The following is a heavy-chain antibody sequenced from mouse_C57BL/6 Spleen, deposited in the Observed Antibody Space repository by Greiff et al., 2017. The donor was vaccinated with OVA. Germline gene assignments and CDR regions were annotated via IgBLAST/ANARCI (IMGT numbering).Heavy chain of an antibody. Sequence: QVQLKESGAELARPGASVKLSCKASGYTFTSYGISWVKQRTGQGLEWIGEIYPRSGNTYYNEKFKGKATLTADKSSSTAYMELRSLTSEDSAVYFCATRGAGGGMDYWGQGTSVTVSS. CDR3: ATRGAGGGMDY. CDR2: IYPRSGNT. CDR1: GYTFTSYG. V-gene: IGHV1-81*01. D-gene: IGHD1-1*02. J-gene: IGHJ4*01.